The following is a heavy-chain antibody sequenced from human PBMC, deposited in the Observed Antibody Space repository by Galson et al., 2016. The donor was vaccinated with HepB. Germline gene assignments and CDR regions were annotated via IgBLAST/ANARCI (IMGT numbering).Heavy chain of an antibody. V-gene: IGHV3-33*01. CDR2: IWQDGNNK. Sequence: SLRLSCAASAFTFSSYGMHWVRQAPGKGLEWVALIWQDGNNKYYADSVKGRFTISRDNSKNTLYLQMNSLRAEDTAVYYCARVLEGPYNWFDPWGQGTLVTVSS. CDR3: ARVLEGPYNWFDP. CDR1: AFTFSSYG. J-gene: IGHJ5*02.